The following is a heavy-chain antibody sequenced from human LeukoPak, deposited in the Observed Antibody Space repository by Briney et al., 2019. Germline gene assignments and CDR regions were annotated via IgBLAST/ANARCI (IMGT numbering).Heavy chain of an antibody. D-gene: IGHD2-2*01. CDR3: ARHQSEYQLPGYYYYMDV. CDR1: GGSFSGSY. V-gene: IGHV4-34*01. CDR2: MNNSGST. J-gene: IGHJ6*03. Sequence: SETLSLTCAVYGGSFSGSYWGWGRKRQGKGMEWVGEMNNSGSTNYNPSLKTRVTISVDTSKKQFSLKLSSVTAADTAVYYCARHQSEYQLPGYYYYMDVWGKGTTGTVSS.